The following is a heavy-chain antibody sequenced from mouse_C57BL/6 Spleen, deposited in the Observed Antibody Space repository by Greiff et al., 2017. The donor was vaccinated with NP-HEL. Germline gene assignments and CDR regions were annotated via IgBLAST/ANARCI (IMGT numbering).Heavy chain of an antibody. CDR3: ASRNWDGTLFAY. D-gene: IGHD4-1*01. Sequence: QVHVKQSGAELVKPGASVKISCKASGYAFSSYWMNWVKQRPGKGLEGIGQIYPGDGDTNYNGKFKGKATLTADKSSSTAYMQLSSLTSEDSAVYFCASRNWDGTLFAYWGQGTLVTVSA. CDR2: IYPGDGDT. V-gene: IGHV1-80*01. CDR1: GYAFSSYW. J-gene: IGHJ3*01.